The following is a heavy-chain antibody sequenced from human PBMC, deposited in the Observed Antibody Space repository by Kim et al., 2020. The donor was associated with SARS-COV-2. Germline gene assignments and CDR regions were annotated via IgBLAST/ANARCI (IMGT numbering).Heavy chain of an antibody. CDR2: IYYSGNT. J-gene: IGHJ4*01. Sequence: SETLSLTCTVSGGSISSYYWSWIRQPPGKGLEWIGYIYYSGNTNYNPSLKSRVTMSIDTSKNQFSLKLSSVTAADTAVYYCARLGYCSGGSCSNFYYFD. D-gene: IGHD2-15*01. CDR3: ARLGYCSGGSCSNFYYFD. CDR1: GGSISSYY. V-gene: IGHV4-59*08.